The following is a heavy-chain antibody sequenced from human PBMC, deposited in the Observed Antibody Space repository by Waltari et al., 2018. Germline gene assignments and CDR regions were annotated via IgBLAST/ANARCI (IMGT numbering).Heavy chain of an antibody. CDR3: ARERIYYYDSSGYPDY. D-gene: IGHD3-22*01. CDR1: GYPFTGYY. Sequence: QVQLVQSGAEVKKPGASVKVSCQASGYPFTGYYMHWVRQAPGQGLEWMGWINPNSGGTNYAQKFQGRVTMTRDTSISTAYMELSRLRSDDTAVYYCARERIYYYDSSGYPDYWGQGTLVTVSS. V-gene: IGHV1-2*02. J-gene: IGHJ4*02. CDR2: INPNSGGT.